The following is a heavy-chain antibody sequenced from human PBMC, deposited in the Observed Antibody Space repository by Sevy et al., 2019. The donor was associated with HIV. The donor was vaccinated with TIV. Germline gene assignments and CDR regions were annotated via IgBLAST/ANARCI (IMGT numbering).Heavy chain of an antibody. Sequence: GGSLRLSCAASGFTFSSYGMHWVRQAPGKGLEWVAVIRYDGSNKYYADSVKGRFTISRDNSKNTLYLQMNSLRAEDTAGYYCARDLLRWGAFDIWGKGTMVTVS. J-gene: IGHJ3*02. CDR3: ARDLLRWGAFDI. CDR1: GFTFSSYG. CDR2: IRYDGSNK. D-gene: IGHD3-3*01. V-gene: IGHV3-33*01.